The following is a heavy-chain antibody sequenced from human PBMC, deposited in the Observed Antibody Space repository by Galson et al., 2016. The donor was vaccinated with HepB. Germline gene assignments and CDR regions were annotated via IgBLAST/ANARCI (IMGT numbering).Heavy chain of an antibody. Sequence: SVKVSCKASRHTFSAYYIHWVREAPGQGLEWMGVINPSGGRPSYAQIFQGRLTLTSDAARSTVQMHLSSLRSDDTAIYYGARVSDSNCHYFYYGMDVWGPGTAVTVSS. D-gene: IGHD3-22*01. CDR3: ARVSDSNCHYFYYGMDV. CDR1: RHTFSAYY. V-gene: IGHV1-46*01. CDR2: INPSGGRP. J-gene: IGHJ6*02.